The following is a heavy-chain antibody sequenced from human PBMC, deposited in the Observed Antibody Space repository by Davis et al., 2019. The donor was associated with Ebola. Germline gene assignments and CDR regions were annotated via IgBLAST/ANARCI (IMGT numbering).Heavy chain of an antibody. CDR3: ASIGET. Sequence: SSVHVSRKASLGTFSSYAISWVRQAPAQGLECMGGIILIFGTANYAQKFQGRVTITADESTSTAYMELSSLRSEDTAVYYCASIGETWGQGTLVTVSS. V-gene: IGHV1-69*13. D-gene: IGHD3-3*01. CDR2: IILIFGTA. J-gene: IGHJ4*02. CDR1: LGTFSSYA.